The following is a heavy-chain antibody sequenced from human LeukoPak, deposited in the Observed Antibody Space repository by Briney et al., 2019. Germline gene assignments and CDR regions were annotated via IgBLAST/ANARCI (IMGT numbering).Heavy chain of an antibody. J-gene: IGHJ4*02. CDR3: ARGRYGGKGDIDY. D-gene: IGHD2-15*01. CDR2: INPNSGGT. CDR1: GYTFTGYY. V-gene: IGHV1-2*02. Sequence: ASVKVSCKASGYTFTGYYMHWVRQAPGQGLEWMGWINPNSGGTNYAQKFQGRVTMTRDTSISTAYMELSRQRSDDTAVYYCARGRYGGKGDIDYWGQGTLVTVSS.